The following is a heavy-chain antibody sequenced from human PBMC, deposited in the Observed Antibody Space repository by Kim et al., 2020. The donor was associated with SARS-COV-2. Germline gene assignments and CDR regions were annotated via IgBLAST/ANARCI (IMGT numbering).Heavy chain of an antibody. D-gene: IGHD6-19*01. CDR3: ATEVVAGFFDY. CDR2: T. V-gene: IGHV1-24*01. J-gene: IGHJ4*02. Sequence: TIYAQKFQGRVTMTEDTSTDTAYMELSSLRSEDTAVYYCATEVVAGFFDYWGQGTLVTVSS.